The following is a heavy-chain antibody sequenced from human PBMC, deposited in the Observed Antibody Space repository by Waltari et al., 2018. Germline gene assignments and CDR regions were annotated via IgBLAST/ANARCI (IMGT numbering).Heavy chain of an antibody. CDR2: IYYSGSS. J-gene: IGHJ2*01. CDR3: ARRRSSYYWYFDL. CDR1: GGSISSYY. D-gene: IGHD6-6*01. V-gene: IGHV4-59*08. Sequence: QVQLQESGPGLVKPSETLSITCTVSGGSISSYYWSWIRHPPGKGLEWIGYIYYSGSSNHTPSLRSRVTISVDTSKNQFSLKLSSVTAADTAVYYCARRRSSYYWYFDLWGRGTLVTVSS.